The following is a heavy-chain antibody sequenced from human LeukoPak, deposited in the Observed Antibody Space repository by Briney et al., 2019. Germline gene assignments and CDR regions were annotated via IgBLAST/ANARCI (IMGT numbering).Heavy chain of an antibody. CDR3: AREVASGGNWFDP. CDR1: GFTFSDYY. D-gene: IGHD3-10*01. CDR2: ISSSGSTI. V-gene: IGHV3-11*04. J-gene: IGHJ5*02. Sequence: GGSLRLSCAASGFTFSDYYMSWIRQAPGKGLEWVSYISSSGSTIYYADSVKGRFTISRDNSKNTLYLQMNSLRAEDTAVYYCAREVASGGNWFDPWGQGTLVTVSS.